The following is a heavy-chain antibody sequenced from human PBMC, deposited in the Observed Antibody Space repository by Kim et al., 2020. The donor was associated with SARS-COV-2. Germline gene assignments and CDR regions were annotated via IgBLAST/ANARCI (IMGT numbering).Heavy chain of an antibody. CDR3: TRQMAALAFYGPFDL. Sequence: ADSEKGRFTISRDNAKNTLYLQMTRLRAEDTAVYYCTRQMAALAFYGPFDLWGQGTLVSV. D-gene: IGHD3-10*01. V-gene: IGHV3-53*01. J-gene: IGHJ3*01.